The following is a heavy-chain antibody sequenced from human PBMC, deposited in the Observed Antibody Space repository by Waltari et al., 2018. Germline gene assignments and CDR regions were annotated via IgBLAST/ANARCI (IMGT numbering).Heavy chain of an antibody. D-gene: IGHD1-26*01. V-gene: IGHV3-30*18. CDR2: ISSDGSGK. CDR1: GYPFNTYG. CDR3: AKAGGIYNYPLDP. J-gene: IGHJ5*02. Sequence: QVAESGGGVVQPGGSLRLSCLASGYPFNTYGMHWVRQAPGKGLEWLAVISSDGSGKYYADSVKGRFTMSRDNSKNMVYLQMNSLRPEDTAVYYCAKAGGIYNYPLDPWGQGTLVTVSS.